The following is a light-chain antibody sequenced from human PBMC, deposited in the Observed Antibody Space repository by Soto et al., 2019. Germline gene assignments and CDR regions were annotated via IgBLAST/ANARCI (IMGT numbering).Light chain of an antibody. CDR3: QQYNNWWT. J-gene: IGKJ1*01. Sequence: EMGRTQSPATLSVSPGERATLSCRASQSVSSNLAWYQQKPGQAPRLLIYGASTRATGIPARFSGSGSGTEFTLTISSLQSEDFAVYYCQQYNNWWTFGQGTKVDIK. CDR2: GAS. V-gene: IGKV3-15*01. CDR1: QSVSSN.